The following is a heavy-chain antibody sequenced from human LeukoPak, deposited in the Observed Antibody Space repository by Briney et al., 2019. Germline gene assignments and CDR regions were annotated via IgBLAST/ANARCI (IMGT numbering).Heavy chain of an antibody. V-gene: IGHV4-59*01. Sequence: SETLSLTCTVSGDSISSYYCSWIRQSPGKGLEWIGCMHYSGSSDYNPSLRSRVTISVDTSKNQFSLHLRSVTAADTAVYYCARRRGSGTQLWKYDAFDIWGQGTLVTVSS. D-gene: IGHD5-18*01. J-gene: IGHJ3*02. CDR3: ARRRGSGTQLWKYDAFDI. CDR2: MHYSGSS. CDR1: GDSISSYY.